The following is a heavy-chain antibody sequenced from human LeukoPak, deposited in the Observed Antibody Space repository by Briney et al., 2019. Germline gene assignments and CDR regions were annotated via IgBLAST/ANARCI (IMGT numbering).Heavy chain of an antibody. CDR3: ARRTGTYYYDSSGYSPWRYYFDY. D-gene: IGHD3-22*01. V-gene: IGHV4-34*01. J-gene: IGHJ4*02. CDR1: GGSFSGYY. CDR2: INHSGST. Sequence: PSETLSLTCAVYGGSFSGYYWSWIRQPPGKGLEWIGEINHSGSTNYNPSLKSRVTISVETSKNQFSLKLSSVTAADTAVFYCARRTGTYYYDSSGYSPWRYYFDYWGQGTLVTVSS.